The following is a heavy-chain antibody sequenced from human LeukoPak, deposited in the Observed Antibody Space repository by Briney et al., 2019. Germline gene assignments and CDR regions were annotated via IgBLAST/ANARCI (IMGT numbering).Heavy chain of an antibody. V-gene: IGHV4-31*11. CDR2: IYYSGST. CDR3: ARDSYCSVGRCYSGTFDS. CDR1: GVSIIDGGYY. J-gene: IGHJ4*02. D-gene: IGHD2-15*01. Sequence: PSETLSLTCAVSGVSIIDGGYYWTWIRQYPGKGLEWIGYIYYSGSTYYNPSLKSRVTISVDTSRNQFSLKLSSVTAADTAVYYCARDSYCSVGRCYSGTFDSWGQGTLVTVSS.